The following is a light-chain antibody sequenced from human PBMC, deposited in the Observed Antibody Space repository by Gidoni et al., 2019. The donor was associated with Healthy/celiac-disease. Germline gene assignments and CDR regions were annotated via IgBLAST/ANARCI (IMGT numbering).Light chain of an antibody. CDR3: QQYNSYSRT. CDR2: KAS. V-gene: IGKV1-5*03. CDR1: QSISSW. J-gene: IGKJ1*01. Sequence: DIQMTQSPSTLSASVGDRVTITCRDIQSISSWLAWYQQKPWKAPKLLIYKASSLESGVPSRFSGSGSGTEFTLTISSLQPDDFATYYCQQYNSYSRTFGQGTKVEIK.